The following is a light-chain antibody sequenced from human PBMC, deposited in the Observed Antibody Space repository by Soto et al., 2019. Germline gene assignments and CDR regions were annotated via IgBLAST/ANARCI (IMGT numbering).Light chain of an antibody. CDR2: DAS. CDR3: QQRKIWPPLT. Sequence: SQSVDKYLAWYQQKPGQAPRLLVYDASNTATGVPARFRGSGSGTDFTLTISSLEPEDFAVYYCQQRKIWPPLTFGQGTRLEIK. V-gene: IGKV3-11*01. CDR1: QSVDKY. J-gene: IGKJ5*01.